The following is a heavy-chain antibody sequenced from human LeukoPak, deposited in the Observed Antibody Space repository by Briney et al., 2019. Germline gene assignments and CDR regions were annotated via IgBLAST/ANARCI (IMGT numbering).Heavy chain of an antibody. CDR2: INHSGST. D-gene: IGHD5/OR15-5a*01. Sequence: KTSETLSLTCAVYGGSFSGYYWSWIRQPPGKGLEWIGEINHSGSTNYNPSLKSRVTISVDTSKNQFSLKLSSVTAADTAIYYCARAVSSRFDYWGQGTLVTVSS. V-gene: IGHV4-34*01. CDR1: GGSFSGYY. J-gene: IGHJ4*02. CDR3: ARAVSSRFDY.